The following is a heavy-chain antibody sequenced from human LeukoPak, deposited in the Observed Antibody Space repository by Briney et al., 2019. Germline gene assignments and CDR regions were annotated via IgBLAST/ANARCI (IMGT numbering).Heavy chain of an antibody. CDR3: ARVSAAGSLDAFDI. V-gene: IGHV1-2*02. J-gene: IGHJ3*02. Sequence: RASVKVSCKASGYTFTGYYMHWVRQAPGQGLEWMGWINPNSGGTNYAQKFQGRVTMTRDTSNSTAYMELSRLRSDDTAVYYCARVSAAGSLDAFDIWGQGTMVTVSS. CDR2: INPNSGGT. CDR1: GYTFTGYY. D-gene: IGHD6-13*01.